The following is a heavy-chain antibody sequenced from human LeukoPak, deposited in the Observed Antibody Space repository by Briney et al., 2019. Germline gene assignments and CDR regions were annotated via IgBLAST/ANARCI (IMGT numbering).Heavy chain of an antibody. CDR3: AKDVASSWYGTFDY. Sequence: GGSLRLSCAASGFTFSSHAMSWVRQALGKGLKWVSGINDSGDYTYYTDSVKGRFTISRDNSKNTLYLQMNSLRAEDTAVYYCAKDVASSWYGTFDYWGQGTLVTVSS. CDR2: INDSGDYT. CDR1: GFTFSSHA. V-gene: IGHV3-23*01. J-gene: IGHJ4*02. D-gene: IGHD6-13*01.